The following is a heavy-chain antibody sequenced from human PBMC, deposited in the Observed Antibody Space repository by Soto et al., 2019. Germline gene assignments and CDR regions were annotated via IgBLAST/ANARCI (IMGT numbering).Heavy chain of an antibody. CDR2: TNRDGFGA. J-gene: IGHJ6*02. CDR1: GFSFTNSW. CDR3: ARDWDIVILSVPIPNYNYGMDV. V-gene: IGHV3-74*01. D-gene: IGHD2-15*01. Sequence: GGSLRLSCAASGFSFTNSWMHWVRQAPGQGLVWVARTNRDGFGANYADSVKGRFTISRDNAKNSVYLQVNNLRDEDTAVYYCARDWDIVILSVPIPNYNYGMDVWGQGTTVTVSS.